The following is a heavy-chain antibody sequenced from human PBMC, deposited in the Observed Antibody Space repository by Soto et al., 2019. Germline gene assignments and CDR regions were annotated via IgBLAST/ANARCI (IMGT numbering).Heavy chain of an antibody. D-gene: IGHD3-22*01. CDR3: TAGMGYYDPYGMDV. CDR2: IQSITDGGAT. Sequence: GGSLRLSCSASAFTFRDAWMTWVRQAPGKGLEWVGRIQSITDGGATDYAAPVKGRFTVSRDDSKNTLYLQVNSLKIEDTAVYYCTAGMGYYDPYGMDVWGQGTTVTVSS. CDR1: AFTFRDAW. V-gene: IGHV3-15*05. J-gene: IGHJ6*02.